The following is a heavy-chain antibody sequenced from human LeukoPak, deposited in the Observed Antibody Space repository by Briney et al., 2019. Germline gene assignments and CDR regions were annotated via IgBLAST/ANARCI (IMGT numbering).Heavy chain of an antibody. V-gene: IGHV1-69*13. J-gene: IGHJ5*02. CDR1: GGTFSSYA. CDR3: AGVGYDSSGYYRFSP. Sequence: ASVKVSCKASGGTFSSYAISWVRQAPGQGLEWMGLIIPIFGTANYAQKFQGRVTITADESTSTAYMELSSLRSEDTAVYYCAGVGYDSSGYYRFSPWGQGTLVTVSS. D-gene: IGHD3-22*01. CDR2: IIPIFGTA.